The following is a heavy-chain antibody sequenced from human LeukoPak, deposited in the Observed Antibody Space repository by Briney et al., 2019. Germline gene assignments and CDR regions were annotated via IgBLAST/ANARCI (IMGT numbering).Heavy chain of an antibody. Sequence: SKTLSLTCTVLGASIGSTTYYWDWFRQPPGKGLEWIGNIYDGGSTHYNPSLKSRLTMSVDTSKNHFSLRLNSVTAADTAIYYCATHRRPGSGGYENAFEIWGQGTMVTVSS. D-gene: IGHD5-12*01. CDR3: ATHRRPGSGGYENAFEI. CDR1: GASIGSTTYY. CDR2: IYDGGST. J-gene: IGHJ3*02. V-gene: IGHV4-39*01.